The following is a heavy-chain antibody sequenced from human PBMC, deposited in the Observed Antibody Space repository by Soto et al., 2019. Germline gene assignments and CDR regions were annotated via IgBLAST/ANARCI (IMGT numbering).Heavy chain of an antibody. CDR1: GFTFSSYG. J-gene: IGHJ4*02. CDR3: AKDRMGAGVRGYFDY. D-gene: IGHD3-10*01. V-gene: IGHV3-30*18. CDR2: IIYDGSTK. Sequence: QVQLVESGGGVVQPGRSLRLSCAASGFTFSSYGMHWVRQAPGKGLEWVAVIIYDGSTKYYADSVKGRFTISRDNSKSTLYLQRNSLRAEATAVYYCAKDRMGAGVRGYFDYCGQGTLVTVSS.